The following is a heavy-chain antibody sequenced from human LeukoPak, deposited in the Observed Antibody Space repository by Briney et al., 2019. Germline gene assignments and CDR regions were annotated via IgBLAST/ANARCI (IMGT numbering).Heavy chain of an antibody. D-gene: IGHD6-13*01. CDR3: ASAGIAAAGGSYYYYNGMDV. V-gene: IGHV1-2*02. Sequence: ASVKVSCKASGYTFTGHYMHWVRQAPGHGLEWMGWINPHSGGTHHAQKFPGRATMTRDTSISTAYMELSRLRSDDTAVYYCASAGIAAAGGSYYYYNGMDVWGQGTTVTVSS. CDR1: GYTFTGHY. CDR2: INPHSGGT. J-gene: IGHJ6*02.